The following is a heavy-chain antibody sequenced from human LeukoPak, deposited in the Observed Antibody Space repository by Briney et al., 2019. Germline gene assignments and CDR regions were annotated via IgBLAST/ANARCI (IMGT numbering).Heavy chain of an antibody. CDR2: IYYSGST. V-gene: IGHV4-34*01. Sequence: SETLSLTCAVYGGSFSGYYWSWIRQPPGKGLEWIGSIYYSGSTYYNPSLKSRVTISVDTSKNQFSLKLSSVTAADTAVYYCARDDLPPLVPAAHEVNWFDPWGQGTLVTDSS. D-gene: IGHD2-2*01. J-gene: IGHJ5*02. CDR1: GGSFSGYY. CDR3: ARDDLPPLVPAAHEVNWFDP.